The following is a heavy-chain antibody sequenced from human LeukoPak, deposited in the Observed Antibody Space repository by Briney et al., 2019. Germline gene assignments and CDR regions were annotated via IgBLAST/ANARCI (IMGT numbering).Heavy chain of an antibody. D-gene: IGHD3-10*01. V-gene: IGHV4-38-2*02. Sequence: SETLSLTCTVSGYSISSGYHWGWIRPPPGKGLEWIGLIYTSGGTDYNPSLKSRVIMSVDTSKNHLSLKLTSVTAADTAVYYCARDSGTTGEVKFDHWGQGILVTVSS. J-gene: IGHJ5*02. CDR1: GYSISSGYH. CDR2: IYTSGGT. CDR3: ARDSGTTGEVKFDH.